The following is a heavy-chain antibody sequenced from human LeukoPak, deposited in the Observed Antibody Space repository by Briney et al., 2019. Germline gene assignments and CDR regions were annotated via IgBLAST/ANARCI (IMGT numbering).Heavy chain of an antibody. J-gene: IGHJ5*02. CDR1: GGTFISYA. CDR2: IIPILGIA. CDR3: ARGPPIAAAGTFPNL. D-gene: IGHD6-13*01. V-gene: IGHV1-69*04. Sequence: SVKVSSTASGGTFISYAISWGRHAPGQGLQWMGRIIPILGIANYSQKFQGRVTITADKFTSTAYMELSSLRSEDTAVYYCARGPPIAAAGTFPNLWGQGTLVTVSS.